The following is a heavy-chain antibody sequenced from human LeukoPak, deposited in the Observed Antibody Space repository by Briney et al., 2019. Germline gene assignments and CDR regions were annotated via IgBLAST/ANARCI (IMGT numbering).Heavy chain of an antibody. V-gene: IGHV1-2*06. J-gene: IGHJ4*02. CDR2: INPNSGGT. D-gene: IGHD2-2*01. CDR3: ARDGACSSASCQNFDY. Sequence: ASVKVSCKASGYTFTYYYMHWVRQAPGHGNEWKGRINPNSGGTIYAQKFQGRVTMTRDTSISTAYLELSRLTSDDTAVYYCARDGACSSASCQNFDYWGQGTLVTVSS. CDR1: GYTFTYYY.